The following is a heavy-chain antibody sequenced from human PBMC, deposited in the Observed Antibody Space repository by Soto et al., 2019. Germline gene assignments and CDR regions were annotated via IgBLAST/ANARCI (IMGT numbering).Heavy chain of an antibody. V-gene: IGHV1-69*01. CDR2: IIPIFGTA. CDR1: GGTFSSYA. Sequence: QVQLVQSGAEVKKPGSSVKVSCKASGGTFSSYAISWVRQAPRQGLEWMGGIIPIFGTANYAQKFQGRVTITADESTSTAYMELSSLRSEDTAVYYCARERSCSGGSCYYRWFDPWGQGTLVTVSS. D-gene: IGHD2-15*01. CDR3: ARERSCSGGSCYYRWFDP. J-gene: IGHJ5*02.